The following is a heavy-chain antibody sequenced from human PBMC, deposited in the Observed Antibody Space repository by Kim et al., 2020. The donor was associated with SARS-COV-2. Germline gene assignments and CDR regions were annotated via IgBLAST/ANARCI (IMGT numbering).Heavy chain of an antibody. Sequence: ASVKVSCKTYGYIFTRYSMNWVRQAPGQGLEWMGWINTNTGNPKYGQDFTGRFVFSLDTSVTTAYLEISSLNVEDTAIYYCARESDGSDHWFDPWGQGTQVTVSS. CDR3: ARESDGSDHWFDP. V-gene: IGHV7-4-1*02. J-gene: IGHJ5*02. CDR1: GYIFTRYS. D-gene: IGHD3-10*01. CDR2: INTNTGNP.